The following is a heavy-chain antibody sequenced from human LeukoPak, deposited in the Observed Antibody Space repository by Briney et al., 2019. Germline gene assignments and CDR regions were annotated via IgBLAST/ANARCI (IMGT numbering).Heavy chain of an antibody. J-gene: IGHJ5*02. CDR3: ARGGYDSSGYYLNWFDP. Sequence: SVTVSFTASGGTFSIYAISWVRQAHGQGLEWMGGIIPIFGTANYAQKFQGRVTITADESTSTAYMELSSLRSEDTAVYYCARGGYDSSGYYLNWFDPWGQGTLVTVSS. D-gene: IGHD3-22*01. V-gene: IGHV1-69*13. CDR1: GGTFSIYA. CDR2: IIPIFGTA.